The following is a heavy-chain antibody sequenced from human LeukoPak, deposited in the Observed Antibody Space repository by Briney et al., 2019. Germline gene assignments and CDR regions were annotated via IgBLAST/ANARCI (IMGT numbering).Heavy chain of an antibody. CDR1: GGTFSSYA. Sequence: ASVKVSCKASGGTFSSYAISWVRQAPGQGLEWMGIINPSGGSTSYAQKFQGRVTMTRDTSTGTVYMELSSLRSEDTAVYYCARDRNDYGDGVLDYWGQGTLVTVSS. D-gene: IGHD4-17*01. CDR3: ARDRNDYGDGVLDY. V-gene: IGHV1-46*01. J-gene: IGHJ4*02. CDR2: INPSGGST.